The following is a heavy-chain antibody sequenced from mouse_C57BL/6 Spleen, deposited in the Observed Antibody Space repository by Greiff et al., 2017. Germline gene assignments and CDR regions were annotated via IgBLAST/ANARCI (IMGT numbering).Heavy chain of an antibody. CDR3: ARSDYLYYFDY. J-gene: IGHJ2*01. CDR1: GFNIKDYY. V-gene: IGHV14-2*01. Sequence: VQLQQSGAELVKPGASVKLSCTASGFNIKDYYMHWVKQRTEQGLEWIGRIDPEDGETTYAPKFQGKATLTADTSSNTAYLQLSSLTSEDTAVYYGARSDYLYYFDYWGQGTTRTVSS. D-gene: IGHD2-4*01. CDR2: IDPEDGET.